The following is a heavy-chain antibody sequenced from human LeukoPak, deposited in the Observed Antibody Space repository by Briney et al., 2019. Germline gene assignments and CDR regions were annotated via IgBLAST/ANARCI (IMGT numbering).Heavy chain of an antibody. J-gene: IGHJ4*02. V-gene: IGHV3-7*01. Sequence: GGSPRLSCAASGFTFSSYWMSWVRQAPGKGLEWVANIKQDGSEKYYVDSVKGRFTISRDNAKNSLCLQMNSLRAEDTAVYYCARCSTSCYSGDYWGQGTLVTVSS. CDR2: IKQDGSEK. CDR3: ARCSTSCYSGDY. CDR1: GFTFSSYW. D-gene: IGHD2-2*02.